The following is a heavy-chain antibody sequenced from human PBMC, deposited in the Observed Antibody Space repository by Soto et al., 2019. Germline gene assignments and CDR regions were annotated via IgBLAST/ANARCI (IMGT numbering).Heavy chain of an antibody. D-gene: IGHD6-13*01. CDR3: AIPPERIAQLGLFDP. CDR1: GFTFSSYS. CDR2: IISSSSTI. Sequence: EVQLVESGGGLVQPGGSLRLSCAASGFTFSSYSMNWVRQAPGKGLEWVSYIISSSSTIYYADSVKGRFTISRDNAKNSLYLQMHSLRAEDTAVYYCAIPPERIAQLGLFDPWGQGTLVTVSS. V-gene: IGHV3-48*01. J-gene: IGHJ5*02.